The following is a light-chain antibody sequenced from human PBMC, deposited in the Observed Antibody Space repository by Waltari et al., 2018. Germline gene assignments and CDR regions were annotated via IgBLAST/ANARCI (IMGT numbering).Light chain of an antibody. J-gene: IGLJ1*01. CDR1: TSNLGSNF. V-gene: IGLV1-47*01. CDR3: ASWDDSHYV. CDR2: RNT. Sequence: QSVLTQPPSASETPGQRVIISCSGSTSNLGSNFLYWYQQPPGPAPKLLIYRNTRRPSGVPDRFSASKSGTSASLAISGLRSEDEAVYYCASWDDSHYVFGTGTKVTVL.